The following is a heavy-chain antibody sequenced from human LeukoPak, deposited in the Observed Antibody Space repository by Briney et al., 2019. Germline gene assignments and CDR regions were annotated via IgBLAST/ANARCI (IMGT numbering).Heavy chain of an antibody. J-gene: IGHJ4*02. CDR2: ISSSSSYI. CDR3: ARDGRYCSGGSCYWVSFDY. Sequence: GALRLSCAASGFTFSSYSMNWVRQAPGKGLEWVSSISSSSSYIYYADSVKGRFTISRDNAKNSLYLQMNSLRAEDTAVYYCARDGRYCSGGSCYWVSFDYWGQGTLVTVSS. D-gene: IGHD2-15*01. V-gene: IGHV3-21*01. CDR1: GFTFSSYS.